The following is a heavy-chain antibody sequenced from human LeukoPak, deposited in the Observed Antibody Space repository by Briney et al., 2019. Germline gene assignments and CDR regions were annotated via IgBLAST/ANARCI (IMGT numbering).Heavy chain of an antibody. CDR3: AKGGSTNFYYGDV. Sequence: SETLSLTCSVSGGSMTNLYWTWIRRPPGKGLEWIGDIYDSGSNRYNTSLESRVTISVDTSKNQFSLKLSSVTAADTAVYYCAKGGSTNFYYGDVWGQGTTVTVSS. CDR1: GGSMTNLY. CDR2: IYDSGSN. D-gene: IGHD2/OR15-2a*01. J-gene: IGHJ6*02. V-gene: IGHV4-59*01.